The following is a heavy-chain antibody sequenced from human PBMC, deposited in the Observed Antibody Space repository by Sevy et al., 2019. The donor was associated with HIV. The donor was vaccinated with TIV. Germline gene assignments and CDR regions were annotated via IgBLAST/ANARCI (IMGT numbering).Heavy chain of an antibody. CDR1: GFSFSYYG. CDR2: ISHDGINE. CDR3: ANAYSGSYSHSYLYALDV. J-gene: IGHJ6*02. D-gene: IGHD3-10*01. V-gene: IGHV3-30*18. Sequence: GGSLRLSCIGSGFSFSYYGIHWVRQAPGKGLDWVALISHDGINEYYADSVKGRFTISRDNSKNTVYLEMNSLRHEYTAIYFCANAYSGSYSHSYLYALDVWGQGTTVTVSS.